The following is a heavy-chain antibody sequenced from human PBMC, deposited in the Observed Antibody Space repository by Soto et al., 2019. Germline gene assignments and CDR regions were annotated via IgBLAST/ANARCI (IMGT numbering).Heavy chain of an antibody. CDR2: IIPVFGTP. J-gene: IGHJ6*02. CDR3: ARGDATKIVVTTYYAMDV. Sequence: QVQLVQSGAEVKKPGSSVKVSCKASGGSLSNYGISWVRQAPGQGLEWMGAIIPVFGTPNYAQKFQDRVTITADESTTTVYMEVISLSSEDTAMYYCARGDATKIVVTTYYAMDVWGQGTTVTVSS. V-gene: IGHV1-69*12. CDR1: GGSLSNYG. D-gene: IGHD3-22*01.